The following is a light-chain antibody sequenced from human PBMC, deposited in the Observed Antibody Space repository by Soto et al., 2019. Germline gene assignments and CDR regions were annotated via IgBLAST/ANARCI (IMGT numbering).Light chain of an antibody. CDR1: QSVLYSSNDKNY. J-gene: IGKJ4*01. CDR2: WAS. Sequence: DIVMTQSPDSLAVSLGERATINCKSSQSVLYSSNDKNYLAWYQQKAGQPPKLLIYWASTRYSGVPDRFSGSGYGTDFTLTISSLQAEDVAVYHCQQYYSSPCTFGGGTKVDIK. CDR3: QQYYSSPCT. V-gene: IGKV4-1*01.